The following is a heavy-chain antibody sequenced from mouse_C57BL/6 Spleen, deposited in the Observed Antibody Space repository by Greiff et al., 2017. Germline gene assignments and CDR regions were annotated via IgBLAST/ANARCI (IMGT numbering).Heavy chain of an antibody. J-gene: IGHJ1*03. CDR3: ARFAPFSRYFDG. V-gene: IGHV1-82*01. CDR1: GYAFSSSW. Sequence: VKLQQSGPELVKPGASVKISCKASGYAFSSSWMNWVKQRPGKGLEWIGRIYPGDGGTNYNGKFKGKATLTADKSSSTAYMQLSSLTSEDSAVYFCARFAPFSRYFDGWGTGTTVTVSS. CDR2: IYPGDGGT.